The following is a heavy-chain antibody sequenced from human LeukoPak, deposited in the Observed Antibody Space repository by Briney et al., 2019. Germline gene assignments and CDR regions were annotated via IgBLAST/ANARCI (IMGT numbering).Heavy chain of an antibody. J-gene: IGHJ6*03. D-gene: IGHD1-26*01. CDR1: GGSISSSSYY. CDR3: ARDAGSYVSYMDV. CDR2: IYYSGST. Sequence: SETLSLTFTDSGGSISSSSYYWGWIRQPPGKGLEWIGSIYYSGSTYYNPSLKSRVTISVDTSKNQFSLRLTSVTAADTAIYYCARDAGSYVSYMDVWGKGTAVTVSS. V-gene: IGHV4-39*07.